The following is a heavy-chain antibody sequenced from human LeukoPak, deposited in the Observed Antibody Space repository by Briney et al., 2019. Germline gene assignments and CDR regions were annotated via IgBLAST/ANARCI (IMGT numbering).Heavy chain of an antibody. V-gene: IGHV3-21*01. CDR3: ARTDIVATNLDY. D-gene: IGHD5-12*01. J-gene: IGHJ4*02. CDR1: GFTFSSYS. CDR2: ISSSSSYI. Sequence: GGSLRLSCAASGFTFSSYSMNWVRQAPGKGLEWVSSISSSSSYIYYADSVKGRFTISRDNAKNSLYLQMNSLRAEDTAVYYCARTDIVATNLDYWGQGTLVTVSS.